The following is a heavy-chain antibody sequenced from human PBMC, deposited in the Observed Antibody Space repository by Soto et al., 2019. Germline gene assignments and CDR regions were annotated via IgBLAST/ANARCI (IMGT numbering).Heavy chain of an antibody. D-gene: IGHD3-3*01. V-gene: IGHV4-34*01. Sequence: ASETLSLTCAVYGGSFSGYYWSWIRQPPGKGLEWIGEINHSGSTNYNPSLKSRVTISVDTSKNQFSLKLSSVTAADTAVYYCARGMYYDFWSGFRATENWFDPWGQGTLVTVSS. J-gene: IGHJ5*02. CDR1: GGSFSGYY. CDR3: ARGMYYDFWSGFRATENWFDP. CDR2: INHSGST.